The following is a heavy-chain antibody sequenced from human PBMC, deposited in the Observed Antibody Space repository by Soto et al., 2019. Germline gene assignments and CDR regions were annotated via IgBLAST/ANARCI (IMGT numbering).Heavy chain of an antibody. J-gene: IGHJ4*02. CDR2: IYYSGST. D-gene: IGHD5-12*01. V-gene: IGHV4-59*01. CDR3: ARETRGYSGYDRYFDY. CDR1: GGSISSYY. Sequence: SETLSLTCTLSGGSISSYYWSWIRQPRGKGLELIGYIYYSGSTNYNPSLKSRVTISVDTSKNQFSLKLSSVTAADTAVYYCARETRGYSGYDRYFDYWGQGTLVTVSS.